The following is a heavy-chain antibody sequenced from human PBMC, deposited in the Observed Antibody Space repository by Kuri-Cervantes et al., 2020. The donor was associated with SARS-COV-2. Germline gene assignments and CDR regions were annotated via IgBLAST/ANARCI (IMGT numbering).Heavy chain of an antibody. CDR2: ISSSSTI. V-gene: IGHV3-69-1*01. D-gene: IGHD3-3*01. CDR1: GFTFSDYY. Sequence: GESLKISCAASGFTFSDYYMNWVRQAPGKGLEWVSSISSSSTIYYADSVKGRFTISRDNAKNSLYLQMNSLRAEDTAVYYCARCDFWSGYYIDYWGQGTLVTVSS. J-gene: IGHJ4*02. CDR3: ARCDFWSGYYIDY.